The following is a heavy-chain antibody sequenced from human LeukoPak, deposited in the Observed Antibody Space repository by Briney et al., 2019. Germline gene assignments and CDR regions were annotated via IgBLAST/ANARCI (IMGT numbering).Heavy chain of an antibody. CDR2: IYYSGST. CDR1: GDSISSTNYF. CDR3: ARRVTYGNTFDS. V-gene: IGHV4-39*01. Sequence: PSETLSLACTVSGDSISSTNYFWGWIRQPPGKGLEWIGHIYYSGSTYYNPSLKSRVTISVDTSKNQFSLKLSSVTAADTAVYYCARRVTYGNTFDSWGQGTLVTVSS. D-gene: IGHD5-24*01. J-gene: IGHJ4*02.